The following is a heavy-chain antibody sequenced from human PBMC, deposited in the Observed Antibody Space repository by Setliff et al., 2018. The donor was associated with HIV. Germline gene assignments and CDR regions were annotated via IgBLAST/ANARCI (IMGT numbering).Heavy chain of an antibody. V-gene: IGHV4-59*12. CDR1: GGSISSYY. CDR3: ARGGTLTVRRFWFFDL. Sequence: SETLSLTCTVSGGSISSYYWSWIRQPPGKGLEWIGYIYYNGNTNYNPSLKSRVTMSVDKSKNQFSLKLTSVTAADTAVYYCARGGTLTVRRFWFFDLWGRGTLVTVSS. J-gene: IGHJ2*01. CDR2: IYYNGNT. D-gene: IGHD6-6*01.